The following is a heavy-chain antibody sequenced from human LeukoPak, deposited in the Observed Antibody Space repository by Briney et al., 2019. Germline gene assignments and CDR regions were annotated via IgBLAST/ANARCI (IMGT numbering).Heavy chain of an antibody. CDR1: GGSISSYY. CDR3: ARRSRTSGGWYADY. J-gene: IGHJ4*02. D-gene: IGHD6-19*01. V-gene: IGHV4-59*08. Sequence: SEILSLTCTVSGGSISSYYWSWIRQPPGKGLEWIGGVFYTGSTNYNSALKSRVTISLDTSKNQFSLTLTSVTAADTAVYYCARRSRTSGGWYADYWGQGTLVSVSS. CDR2: VFYTGST.